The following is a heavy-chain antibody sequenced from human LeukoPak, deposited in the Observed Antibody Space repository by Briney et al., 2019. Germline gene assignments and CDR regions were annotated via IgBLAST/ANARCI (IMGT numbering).Heavy chain of an antibody. D-gene: IGHD6-13*01. CDR1: GSTFTGYY. V-gene: IGHV1-2*02. Sequence: ASVKVSCKASGSTFTGYYMHWVRQALGQGLEGMGWINPNSGGTNYAQKCQGRVTMTRDTSISTAYMELSRLRSDDTAVYYCASAVGTYSSSWYLFGYWGQGTLVTVSS. J-gene: IGHJ4*02. CDR2: INPNSGGT. CDR3: ASAVGTYSSSWYLFGY.